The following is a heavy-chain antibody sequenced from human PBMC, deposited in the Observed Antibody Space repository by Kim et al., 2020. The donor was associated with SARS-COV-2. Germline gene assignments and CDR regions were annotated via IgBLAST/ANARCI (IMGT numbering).Heavy chain of an antibody. CDR2: IRSKANSYAT. CDR3: TNLGYCSGGSCKLGEDY. D-gene: IGHD2-15*01. CDR1: GFTFSGSA. Sequence: GGSLRLSCAASGFTFSGSAMHWVRQASGKGLEWVGRIRSKANSYATAYAASVKGRFTISRDDSKNTAYLQMNSLKTEDTAVYYCTNLGYCSGGSCKLGEDYWGQGTLVTVSS. V-gene: IGHV3-73*01. J-gene: IGHJ4*02.